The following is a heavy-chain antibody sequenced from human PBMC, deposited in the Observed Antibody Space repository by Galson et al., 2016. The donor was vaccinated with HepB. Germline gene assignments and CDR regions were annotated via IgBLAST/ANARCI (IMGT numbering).Heavy chain of an antibody. V-gene: IGHV1-69*13. J-gene: IGHJ4*02. Sequence: SVKVSCKGSGGSFRDYGLSWVRQAPGQGLEWLGGMIPIFGTPHYAQKFQGRVTITADESATTAYMELSSLTSDDAAVYYCARPAEDDSHGHYYFDYWGQGTLLTVSS. CDR2: MIPIFGTP. D-gene: IGHD3-22*01. CDR1: GGSFRDYG. CDR3: ARPAEDDSHGHYYFDY.